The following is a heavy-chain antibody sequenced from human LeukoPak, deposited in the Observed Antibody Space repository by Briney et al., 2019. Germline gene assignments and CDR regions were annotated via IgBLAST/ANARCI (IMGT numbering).Heavy chain of an antibody. D-gene: IGHD3-3*01. V-gene: IGHV3-23*01. CDR3: ARVVYDFWSAYDY. CDR1: GFIFSNYA. Sequence: PGGSLRLSCAVSGFIFSNYAMNWVRQAPGKGLEWVSAISGSGGSTYCADSVKGRFTISRDNSKNTLYLQMNSLRAEDTALYYCARVVYDFWSAYDYWGQGTLVTVSS. J-gene: IGHJ4*02. CDR2: ISGSGGST.